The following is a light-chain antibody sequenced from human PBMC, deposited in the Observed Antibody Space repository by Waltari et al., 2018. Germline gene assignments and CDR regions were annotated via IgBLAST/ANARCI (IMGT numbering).Light chain of an antibody. J-gene: IGKJ1*01. Sequence: EIVMTQSPATLSVSPGERATLSCRASQSVSSNLAWYQQKPGQAPRLLIYGASTRATGIPARFSGSWSGTEFTLTISSLQSEDFAVYSCQQYNNWPPQTFGQGTKVEIK. CDR2: GAS. CDR3: QQYNNWPPQT. V-gene: IGKV3D-15*01. CDR1: QSVSSN.